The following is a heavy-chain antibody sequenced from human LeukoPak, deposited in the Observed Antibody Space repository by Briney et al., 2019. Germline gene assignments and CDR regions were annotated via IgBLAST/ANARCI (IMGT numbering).Heavy chain of an antibody. CDR1: GGSISSGGYY. CDR3: ARGAGNFDL. J-gene: IGHJ2*01. Sequence: SSETLSLTCTVSGGSISSGGYYWSWIRQHPGKGLEWIGYISYSGSTYYNPSLKSRVTISVDTSKDQFSLMLTSVTAADTAVYYCARGAGNFDLWGRGTLVTVYS. D-gene: IGHD3-10*01. V-gene: IGHV4-31*03. CDR2: ISYSGST.